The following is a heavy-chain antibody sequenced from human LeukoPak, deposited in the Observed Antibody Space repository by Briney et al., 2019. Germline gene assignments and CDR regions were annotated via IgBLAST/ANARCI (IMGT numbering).Heavy chain of an antibody. CDR2: IYYNGDT. CDR1: GGFISSYY. V-gene: IGHV4-59*08. Sequence: SETLSLTCTVSGGFISSYYWNWIRQTPGKGLEWIGYIYYNGDTTYNPPLKSRVTISVDTPKNQFSLKLSSVTAADTAVYYCARRGAARRYDGLDVWGLGTTVTVS. J-gene: IGHJ6*02. D-gene: IGHD6-6*01. CDR3: ARRGAARRYDGLDV.